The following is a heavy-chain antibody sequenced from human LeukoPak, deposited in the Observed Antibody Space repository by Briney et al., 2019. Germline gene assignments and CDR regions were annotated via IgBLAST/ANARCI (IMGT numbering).Heavy chain of an antibody. CDR2: IYTSGST. Sequence: SETLSLTCTVSGGSISSYYWSWIRQPPGKGLEWSGRIYTSGSTNYNPSLKSRVTMSVDTSKNHFSLKLSSVTAADTAVYYCAVNYGDDAFDIWGQGTMVTVSS. CDR3: AVNYGDDAFDI. D-gene: IGHD4-17*01. J-gene: IGHJ3*02. V-gene: IGHV4-4*07. CDR1: GGSISSYY.